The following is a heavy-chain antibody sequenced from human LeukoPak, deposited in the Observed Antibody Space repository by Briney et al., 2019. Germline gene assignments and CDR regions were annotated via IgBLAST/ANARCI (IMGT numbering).Heavy chain of an antibody. V-gene: IGHV3-30*02. CDR2: IRYDGSNK. D-gene: IGHD3-22*01. J-gene: IGHJ4*02. Sequence: PGGSLRLSCAASGFTFSSYGMHWVRQAPGKGLEWVAFIRYDGSNKYYADSVKGRFTISRDNSKNTLYLQMNSLRAEDTAVYYCAKDFLRNYYDSSGYLDYWGQGTLVTVSS. CDR3: AKDFLRNYYDSSGYLDY. CDR1: GFTFSSYG.